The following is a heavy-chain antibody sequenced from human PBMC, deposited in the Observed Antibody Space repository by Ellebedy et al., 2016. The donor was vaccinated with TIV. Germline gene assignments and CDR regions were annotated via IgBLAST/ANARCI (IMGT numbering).Heavy chain of an antibody. D-gene: IGHD4-17*01. Sequence: MPSETLSLTCAVSGGSISSNNWWGWVRQSPGKGLEWIGESYHSGSTSYNPSLKSRVTISLDKSKSQFYLKVRSVTAADTAVYYCAGDYGAYFDYWGQGTLVTVSS. V-gene: IGHV4-4*02. CDR2: SYHSGST. CDR1: GGSISSNNW. J-gene: IGHJ4*02. CDR3: AGDYGAYFDY.